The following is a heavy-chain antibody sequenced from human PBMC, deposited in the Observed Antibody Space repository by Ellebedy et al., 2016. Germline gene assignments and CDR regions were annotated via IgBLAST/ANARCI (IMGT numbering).Heavy chain of an antibody. CDR2: ISRSGDST. CDR1: GFTFSSSV. CDR3: AKDRDDDGDYVFDS. J-gene: IGHJ4*02. Sequence: GGSLRLSXTASGFTFSSSVMRWARQAPGKGLKWVSGISRSGDSTYYADSVKGRFTISRDNPKNTLYLQMNSLRAEDTAVYYCAKDRDDDGDYVFDSWGQGTLVTVSS. D-gene: IGHD4-17*01. V-gene: IGHV3-23*01.